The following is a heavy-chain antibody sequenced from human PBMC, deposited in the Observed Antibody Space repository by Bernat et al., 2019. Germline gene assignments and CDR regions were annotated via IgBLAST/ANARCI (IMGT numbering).Heavy chain of an antibody. V-gene: IGHV3-23*04. D-gene: IGHD2-15*01. J-gene: IGHJ4*02. CDR1: GFTFTYYA. CDR2: ISGSGGRT. Sequence: EVQLVESGGGLVQPGGSLRLSCAASGFTFTYYAMSWVRQAPGKGLEWVSGISGSGGRTYYAESVKGRFTISRDNSKNTLYLQMNSLRAEDTAVYYCVKGGYCSGGSCYPGYYFDYWGQGTLVTVSS. CDR3: VKGGYCSGGSCYPGYYFDY.